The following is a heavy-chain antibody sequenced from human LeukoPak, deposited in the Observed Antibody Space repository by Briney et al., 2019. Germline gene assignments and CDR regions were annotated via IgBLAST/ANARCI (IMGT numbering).Heavy chain of an antibody. CDR1: GFTFSDYY. D-gene: IGHD2-2*01. Sequence: GGSLRLSCAASGFTFSDYYMSWIRQAPGKGLEWVSYISSSGTSIYYADSVKGRFTISRDNSKNTLYLQMNSLRAEDTAVYYCAKDPTGYCSSTSCDYWGQGTLVSVSS. CDR2: ISSSGTSI. CDR3: AKDPTGYCSSTSCDY. J-gene: IGHJ4*02. V-gene: IGHV3-11*01.